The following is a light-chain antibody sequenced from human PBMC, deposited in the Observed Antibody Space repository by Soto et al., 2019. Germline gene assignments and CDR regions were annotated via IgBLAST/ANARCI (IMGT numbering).Light chain of an antibody. CDR1: QGISSA. Sequence: AIQLTQSPSSLSASVGDRVSITCRASQGISSALAWYQHKPGKPPKILIYDASSLQSGVPSRFSGSESGTECTLTISSLQPEDSATYYCQQLKSYPFTFGQGTRLEIK. V-gene: IGKV1-13*02. J-gene: IGKJ5*01. CDR3: QQLKSYPFT. CDR2: DAS.